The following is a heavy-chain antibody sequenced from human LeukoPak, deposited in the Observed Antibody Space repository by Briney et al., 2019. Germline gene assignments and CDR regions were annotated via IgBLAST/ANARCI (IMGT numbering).Heavy chain of an antibody. J-gene: IGHJ3*02. Sequence: AGGSLRLSCAASGFTFSSYWMSWVRQAPGKGLQWAANIKQDGSEKYYVDSVKGRFTISRDNAKNSLYLQMNSLRAEDTAVYYCARDPPKGYYYDSSGSTPTDAFDIWGQGTMVTVSS. V-gene: IGHV3-7*01. D-gene: IGHD3-22*01. CDR3: ARDPPKGYYYDSSGSTPTDAFDI. CDR2: IKQDGSEK. CDR1: GFTFSSYW.